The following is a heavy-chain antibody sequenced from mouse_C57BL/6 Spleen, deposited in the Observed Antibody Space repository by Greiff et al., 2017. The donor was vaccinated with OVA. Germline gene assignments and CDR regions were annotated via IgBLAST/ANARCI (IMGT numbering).Heavy chain of an antibody. Sequence: EVQLVESGGDLVKPGGSLKLSCAASGFTFSSYGMSWVRQTPDKRLEWVATISSGGSYTYYPDSVKGRFTISRDNAKNTLYLQMSSLKSEDTAMYYCASDDYDGAWFAYWGQGTLVTVSA. CDR3: ASDDYDGAWFAY. V-gene: IGHV5-6*01. J-gene: IGHJ3*01. CDR2: ISSGGSYT. CDR1: GFTFSSYG. D-gene: IGHD2-4*01.